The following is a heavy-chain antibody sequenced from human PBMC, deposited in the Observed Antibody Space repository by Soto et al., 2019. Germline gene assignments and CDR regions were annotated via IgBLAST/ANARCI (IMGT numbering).Heavy chain of an antibody. CDR1: GFTFSSYA. CDR2: ISYDGSNK. D-gene: IGHD4-4*01. J-gene: IGHJ2*01. V-gene: IGHV3-30-3*01. Sequence: QVQLVESGGGVVQPGRSLRLSCAASGFTFSSYAMHWVRQAPGKGLAWVAVISYDGSNKYYADSVKGRFTISRDNSKNMLYLQMNSLRAEDTAVYYCARPLWRDDYNWGYFDLWGRGTLVTVSS. CDR3: ARPLWRDDYNWGYFDL.